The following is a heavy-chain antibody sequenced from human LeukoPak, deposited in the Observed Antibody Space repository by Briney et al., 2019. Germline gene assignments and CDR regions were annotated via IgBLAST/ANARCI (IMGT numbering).Heavy chain of an antibody. CDR2: IYYSGST. V-gene: IGHV4-59*12. J-gene: IGHJ6*02. CDR1: GGSISSYY. CDR3: AKDLGLRYFDGYYGMDV. D-gene: IGHD3-9*01. Sequence: PSETLSLTCTVSGGSISSYYWSWIRQPPGKGLERIGYIYYSGSTNYNPSLKSRVTISVDTSKNQFSLKLSSVTAADTAVYYCAKDLGLRYFDGYYGMDVWGQGTTVTVSS.